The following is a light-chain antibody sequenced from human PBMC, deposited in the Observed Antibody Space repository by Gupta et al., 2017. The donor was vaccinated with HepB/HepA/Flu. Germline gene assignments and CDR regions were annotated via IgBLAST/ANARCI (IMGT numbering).Light chain of an antibody. CDR2: GKN. Sequence: SSGMTLDPAVSVALGLTVRIPCQGDSRRSYYASWYQQKPRQAPVLVIYGKNNRPAGIPDRFSVSSSGNTASLTITGALSEEDADYYCNTRYSSGNHLFGGGTKLTVL. V-gene: IGLV3-19*01. CDR3: NTRYSSGNHL. CDR1: SRRSYY. J-gene: IGLJ2*01.